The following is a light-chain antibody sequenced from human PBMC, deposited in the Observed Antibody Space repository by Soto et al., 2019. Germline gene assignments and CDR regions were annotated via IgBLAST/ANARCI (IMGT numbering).Light chain of an antibody. Sequence: DLQMTQSPSAMSASVGDTVTITCRASQTVYTFLAWFQQKPGKVPKRLIYAASSLQSGVPSRFSGSGSGTEFTLTISNLQPEDFATYYCLHHRTCPYTLGQGTKLEL. V-gene: IGKV1-17*03. CDR3: LHHRTCPYT. CDR1: QTVYTF. J-gene: IGKJ2*01. CDR2: AAS.